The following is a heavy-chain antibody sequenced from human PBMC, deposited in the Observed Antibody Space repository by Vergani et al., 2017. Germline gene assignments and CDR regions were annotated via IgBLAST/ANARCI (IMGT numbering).Heavy chain of an antibody. Sequence: QVTLKESGPALVKPTQTLTLTCTFSGFSLTTYGMRVSWILQPPGKALEWLARIDWDDDTYYRTSLRTRLTISKDTFKNQVVLTMTNMDPVDTATYYCARTLSDSRGYYLDYWGQGTLVTVSS. V-gene: IGHV2-70*04. D-gene: IGHD3-22*01. CDR3: ARTLSDSRGYYLDY. CDR2: IDWDDDT. CDR1: GFSLTTYGMR. J-gene: IGHJ4*02.